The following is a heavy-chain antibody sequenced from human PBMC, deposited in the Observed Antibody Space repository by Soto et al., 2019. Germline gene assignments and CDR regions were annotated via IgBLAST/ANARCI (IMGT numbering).Heavy chain of an antibody. Sequence: PSETLSLTCAVYGGSFSGYYWSWIRQPPGKGLEWIGDINHSGSTNYNPSLKSRVTISVDTPNNQFSLKLSSVTAADTALFYCARARGIVGAPWYFDYWGQGTLVTVSS. J-gene: IGHJ4*02. D-gene: IGHD1-26*01. CDR2: INHSGST. V-gene: IGHV4-34*01. CDR3: ARARGIVGAPWYFDY. CDR1: GGSFSGYY.